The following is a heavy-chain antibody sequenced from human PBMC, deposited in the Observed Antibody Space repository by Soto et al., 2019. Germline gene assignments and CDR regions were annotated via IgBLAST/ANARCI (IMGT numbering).Heavy chain of an antibody. V-gene: IGHV3-30*18. J-gene: IGHJ5*02. D-gene: IGHD2-2*01. CDR3: AKVITHSSTKSSPLDP. Sequence: GGSLRLSCAASGFTFSSYGMHWVRQAPGKGLEWVAVISYDGSNKYYADSVKGRFTISRDNSKNTLYLQMNSLRAEDTAVYYCAKVITHSSTKSSPLDPWGQGTLVTSPQ. CDR2: ISYDGSNK. CDR1: GFTFSSYG.